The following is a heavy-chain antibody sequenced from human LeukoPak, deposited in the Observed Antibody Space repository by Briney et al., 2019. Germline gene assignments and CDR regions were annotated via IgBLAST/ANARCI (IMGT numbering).Heavy chain of an antibody. CDR1: GFTLSNYA. D-gene: IGHD3-3*01. Sequence: GGSLRLSCAASGFTLSNYAMTWVRQAPGKGLEWVSLISSSSSYIYYADSVKGRFTISRDNAKNSLYLQMNSLRAEDTAVYYCARGTAAYYDFWSGYGAFDIWGQGTMVTVSS. V-gene: IGHV3-21*01. CDR2: ISSSSSYI. CDR3: ARGTAAYYDFWSGYGAFDI. J-gene: IGHJ3*02.